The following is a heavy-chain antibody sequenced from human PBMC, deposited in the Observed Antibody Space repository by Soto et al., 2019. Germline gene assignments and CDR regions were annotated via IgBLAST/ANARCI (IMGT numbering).Heavy chain of an antibody. CDR3: AREIPSRTMVRGAHFDY. V-gene: IGHV3-30-3*01. CDR1: GFTFSSYA. D-gene: IGHD3-10*01. CDR2: ISYDGSNK. J-gene: IGHJ4*02. Sequence: GGSLRLSCAASGFTFSSYAMHWVRQAPGKGLEWVAVISYDGSNKYYADSVKGRFTISRDNSKNTLYLQMNSLRAEDTAVYYCAREIPSRTMVRGAHFDYWGQGTLVTVSS.